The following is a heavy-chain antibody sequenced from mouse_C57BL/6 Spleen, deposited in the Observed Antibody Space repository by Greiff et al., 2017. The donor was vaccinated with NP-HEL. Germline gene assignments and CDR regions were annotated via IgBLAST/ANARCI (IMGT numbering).Heavy chain of an antibody. J-gene: IGHJ3*01. CDR1: GYTFTDYE. CDR3: TRNYGSSYEGCAY. Sequence: QVPLQQSGAELVRPGASVTLSCKASGYTFTDYEMHWVKQTPVHGLEWIGAIDPETGGTAYNQKFKGKAILTADKSSSTAYMELRSLTSEDSAVYYCTRNYGSSYEGCAYWGQGTLVTVSA. V-gene: IGHV1-15*01. CDR2: IDPETGGT. D-gene: IGHD1-1*01.